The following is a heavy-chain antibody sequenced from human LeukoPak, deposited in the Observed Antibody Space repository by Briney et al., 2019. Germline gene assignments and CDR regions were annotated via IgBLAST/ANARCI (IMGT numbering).Heavy chain of an antibody. J-gene: IGHJ6*03. D-gene: IGHD2-2*01. CDR1: GYSISSGYY. CDR2: IYHSGST. Sequence: SETLSLTCAVSGYSISSGYYWGWIRQPPGKGLEWIGSIYHSGSTYYNPSLKSRVTISVDTSKNQFSLKLSSVTAADTAVYYCARLRSSTSFGYMEVWGKGTTVTVSS. CDR3: ARLRSSTSFGYMEV. V-gene: IGHV4-38-2*01.